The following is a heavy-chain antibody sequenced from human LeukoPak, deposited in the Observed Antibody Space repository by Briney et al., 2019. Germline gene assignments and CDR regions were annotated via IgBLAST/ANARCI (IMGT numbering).Heavy chain of an antibody. CDR2: ISAGGGST. CDR3: AEVGAGVQGVMDS. D-gene: IGHD3-10*01. Sequence: GGSLRLSCAASGFTYSTYAMTWVRQAPGKGLEWVSAISAGGGSTYYADSAKGRFTISRENSKDTLYLQMNSLRAEETAVYYCAEVGAGVQGVMDSWGQGTLVTVSS. V-gene: IGHV3-23*01. CDR1: GFTYSTYA. J-gene: IGHJ4*02.